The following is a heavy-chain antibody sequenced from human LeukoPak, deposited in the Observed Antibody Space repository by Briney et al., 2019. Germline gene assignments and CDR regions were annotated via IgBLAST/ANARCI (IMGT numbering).Heavy chain of an antibody. V-gene: IGHV3-11*01. CDR2: ISSSGSTI. J-gene: IGHJ4*02. CDR3: AKGTSRGYFDY. D-gene: IGHD3-10*01. Sequence: GGSLRLSCAASGFTFSDYYMSWIRQAPGKGLEWVSYISSSGSTIYYADSVKGRFTISRDNAKNSLYLQMNSLRAEDTALYYCAKGTSRGYFDYWGQGTLVTVSS. CDR1: GFTFSDYY.